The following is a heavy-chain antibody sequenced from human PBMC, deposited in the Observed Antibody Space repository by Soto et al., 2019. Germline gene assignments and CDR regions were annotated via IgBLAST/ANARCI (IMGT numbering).Heavy chain of an antibody. CDR2: IYHSGST. CDR3: ARGCTNGVCSSLYYYYYGMDV. Sequence: KASETLSLTCAVSGGSISSSNWWSWVRQPPGKGLEWIGEIYHSGSTNYNPSLKSRVTISVDKSKNQFSLKLSSVTAADTAVYYCARGCTNGVCSSLYYYYYGMDVWGQGTTVTVSS. J-gene: IGHJ6*02. CDR1: GGSISSSNW. D-gene: IGHD2-8*01. V-gene: IGHV4-4*02.